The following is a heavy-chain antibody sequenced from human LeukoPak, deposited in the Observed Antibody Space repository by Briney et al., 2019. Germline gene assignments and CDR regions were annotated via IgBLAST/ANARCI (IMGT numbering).Heavy chain of an antibody. V-gene: IGHV3-74*01. J-gene: IGHJ4*02. Sequence: GGSLRLSCAASGLTFSSYWMHWVRQAPGKGLVWVSRINSDGSSTSYADSVKGRFTISRDNAKNTLYLQMNSLRAEDTAVYYCARARSSGWYQYYFDYWGQGTLVTVSS. CDR3: ARARSSGWYQYYFDY. D-gene: IGHD6-19*01. CDR1: GLTFSSYW. CDR2: INSDGSST.